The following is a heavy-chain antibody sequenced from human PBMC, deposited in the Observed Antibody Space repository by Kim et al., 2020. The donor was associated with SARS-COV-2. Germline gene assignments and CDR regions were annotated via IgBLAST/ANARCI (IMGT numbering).Heavy chain of an antibody. Sequence: SGPTLVNPTQTLTLTCVFSEFSLTTGGVGVAWVRQPPGKALEWLALIYGNDQKWYSPSLKRRLTIAKGASNNQVVLTLTNMRPVDAGTYYCAHDTPVLYGFDVWGQETTVTVSS. J-gene: IGHJ6*02. CDR1: EFSLTTGGVG. CDR2: IYGNDQK. CDR3: AHDTPVLYGFDV. V-gene: IGHV2-5*01.